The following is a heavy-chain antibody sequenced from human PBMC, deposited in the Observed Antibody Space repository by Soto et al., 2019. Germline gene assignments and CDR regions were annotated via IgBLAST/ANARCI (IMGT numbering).Heavy chain of an antibody. CDR3: ASSIHYYDSSGPNAFDI. Sequence: SQTLSLTCAISGDSVSSNSAAWNWIRQSPSRGLEWLGRTYYRSKWYNDYAVSVKSRITINPDTSKNQFFLQLNSVTPEDTAVYYCASSIHYYDSSGPNAFDIWGQGTMVTVSS. CDR2: TYYRSKWYN. V-gene: IGHV6-1*01. J-gene: IGHJ3*02. CDR1: GDSVSSNSAA. D-gene: IGHD3-22*01.